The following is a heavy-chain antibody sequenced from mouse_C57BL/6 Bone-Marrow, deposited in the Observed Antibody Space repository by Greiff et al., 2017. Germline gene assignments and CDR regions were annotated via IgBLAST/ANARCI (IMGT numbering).Heavy chain of an antibody. CDR1: GYTFTSYW. CDR3: AINWDNAMDY. V-gene: IGHV1-64*01. D-gene: IGHD4-1*02. J-gene: IGHJ4*01. CDR2: IHPNSGST. Sequence: VQLQQPGAELVKPGASVKLSCKASGYTFTSYWMHWVKQRPGQGLEWIGMIHPNSGSTNYNEKFKSKATLTVYKSSITAYRQLSSLTSEDSAVYYCAINWDNAMDYWGQGTSVTVSS.